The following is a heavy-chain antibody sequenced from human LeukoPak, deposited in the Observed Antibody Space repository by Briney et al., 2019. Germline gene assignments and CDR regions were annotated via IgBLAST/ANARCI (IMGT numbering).Heavy chain of an antibody. CDR2: ISSSSGYI. J-gene: IGHJ4*02. CDR3: AKPLTGGGSWPPFDS. V-gene: IGHV3-21*04. D-gene: IGHD2-15*01. Sequence: LGGSLRLSCAASGFTLSSYTLTWVRQAPGKGLEWVSSISSSSGYIYYADSVKGRFTISRDNAKSSLYLRMNSLRDEDTAVYYCAKPLTGGGSWPPFDSWGQGTLVTVSS. CDR1: GFTLSSYT.